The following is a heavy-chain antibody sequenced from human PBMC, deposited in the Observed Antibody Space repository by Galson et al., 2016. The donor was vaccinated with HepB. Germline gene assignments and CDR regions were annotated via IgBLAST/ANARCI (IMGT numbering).Heavy chain of an antibody. CDR3: SRGLDAYKAGNY. CDR2: IHPSGST. V-gene: IGHV4-34*01. D-gene: IGHD5-24*01. J-gene: IGHJ4*02. Sequence: ETLSLTCGVYGGSFTGYYCNWFRQPPGMGLEWIGEIHPSGSTSYNPSPGSRVTISLDTSKNQFSLKVDSVTAADTAVYFCSRGLDAYKAGNYWGQGTLVTVAA. CDR1: GGSFTGYY.